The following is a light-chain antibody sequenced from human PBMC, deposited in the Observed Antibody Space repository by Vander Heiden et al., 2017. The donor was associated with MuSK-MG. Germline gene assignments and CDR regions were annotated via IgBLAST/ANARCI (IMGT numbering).Light chain of an antibody. CDR1: NLGNKY. Sequence: SYELIQPRSVPVSPGQTASIPCSGDNLGNKYASWYQQKPGQSPVLVIYEDTKRRSGIPERFSGSNAGNTATLTISGTQAMDETDYYCQAWGSSYVVFGGGTKLTV. CDR3: QAWGSSYVV. CDR2: EDT. J-gene: IGLJ2*01. V-gene: IGLV3-1*01.